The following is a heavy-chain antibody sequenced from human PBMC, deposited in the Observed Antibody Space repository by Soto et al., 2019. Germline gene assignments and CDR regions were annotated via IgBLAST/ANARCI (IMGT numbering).Heavy chain of an antibody. J-gene: IGHJ4*02. V-gene: IGHV1-18*01. CDR3: AREPRSIVVVVAAYFDY. CDR2: ISAYNGNT. D-gene: IGHD2-15*01. Sequence: QVQLVQSGAEVXKPGASVKVSCKASGYTFTSYGISWVRQAPGQGLEWMGWISAYNGNTNYAQKLQGRVTMTTDTYTRTAYMEMRGLRSDDTAVYYCAREPRSIVVVVAAYFDYWGQGTLVTVSS. CDR1: GYTFTSYG.